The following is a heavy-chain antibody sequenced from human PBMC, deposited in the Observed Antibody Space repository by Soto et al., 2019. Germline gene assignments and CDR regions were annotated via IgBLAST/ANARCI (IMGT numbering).Heavy chain of an antibody. J-gene: IGHJ6*02. CDR1: GYSFTSYG. D-gene: IGHD2-8*02. CDR3: GRCRTDSYAMDV. V-gene: IGHV1-18*01. CDR2: ISPYNGRT. Sequence: ASVKVSCKASGYSFTSYGIAWVRQAPGQGPEWMGWISPYNGRTNYAQTVKGRVVMTTDISTNTVYLELRSLTSDDTAMYYCGRCRTDSYAMDVWGQGTPVTVSS.